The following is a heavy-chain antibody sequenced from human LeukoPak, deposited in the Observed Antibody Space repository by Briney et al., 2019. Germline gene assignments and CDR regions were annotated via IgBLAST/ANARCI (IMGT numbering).Heavy chain of an antibody. Sequence: SETLSLTCTVSGGSISSGGYYWSWIRQPPGKGLEWIGYTHHSGSTYYNPSLKSRVTISVDRSKNQFSLKLSSVTAADTAVYYCARERSSSSNYFDYWGQGTLVTVSS. CDR2: THHSGST. CDR3: ARERSSSSNYFDY. CDR1: GGSISSGGYY. V-gene: IGHV4-30-2*01. D-gene: IGHD6-6*01. J-gene: IGHJ4*02.